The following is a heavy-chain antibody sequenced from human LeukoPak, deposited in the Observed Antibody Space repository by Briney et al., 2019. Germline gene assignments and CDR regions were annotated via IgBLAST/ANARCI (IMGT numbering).Heavy chain of an antibody. CDR1: GYTFTGYY. D-gene: IGHD6-13*01. CDR3: ARDGAAGTGNWFDP. Sequence: ASVKVSCKSSGYTFTGYYMHWVRQAPGQGLEWMGWINPNSGGTNYAQKFQGRVTMTRDTSISTAYMELSRLRSDDTAVYYCARDGAAGTGNWFDPWGQGTLVTVCS. J-gene: IGHJ5*02. CDR2: INPNSGGT. V-gene: IGHV1-2*02.